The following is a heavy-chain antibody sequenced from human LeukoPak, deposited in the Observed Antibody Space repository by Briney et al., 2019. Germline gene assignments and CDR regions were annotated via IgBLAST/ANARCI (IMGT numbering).Heavy chain of an antibody. D-gene: IGHD3-10*01. V-gene: IGHV4-34*01. Sequence: PSETLSLTCAVYGGSFSGYYWSWIRQPPGKGLEWIGEINHSGSTNYNPSLKSRVTISVDTSKNQFSLKLSSVTAADTAVYYCARRNYYGSGSCYKNWGQGTLVTVSS. CDR3: ARRNYYGSGSCYKN. CDR1: GGSFSGYY. J-gene: IGHJ4*02. CDR2: INHSGST.